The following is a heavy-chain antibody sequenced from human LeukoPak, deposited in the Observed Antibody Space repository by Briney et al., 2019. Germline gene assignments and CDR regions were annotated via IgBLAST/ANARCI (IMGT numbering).Heavy chain of an antibody. CDR2: IYTSGST. D-gene: IGHD5-12*01. V-gene: IGHV4-61*09. CDR1: GGSISSGSYY. CDR3: ARDRSGYDWSYYYYYMDV. J-gene: IGHJ6*03. Sequence: PSQTLSLTXTVSGGSISSGSYYWSWIWQPAGKGLEWIGHIYTSGSTNFNPSLKSRVTMSLDTSKNQFSLKLSSVTAADTAVYYCARDRSGYDWSYYYYYMDVWGKGTTVTVSS.